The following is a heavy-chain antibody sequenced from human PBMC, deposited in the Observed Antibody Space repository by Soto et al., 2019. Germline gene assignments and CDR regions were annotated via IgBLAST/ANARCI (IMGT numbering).Heavy chain of an antibody. J-gene: IGHJ4*02. Sequence: EVQLVESGGGLVQPGGSLRLSCAASGFTFSRYWMHWVRQAPGKRLVWVSRIAGEGISTNYADPVTGRFTASRDYAKNTVYLEMSSLRAKNTAVYYSIRDLSRGDFWCQGTLVTVSS. V-gene: IGHV3-74*01. CDR3: IRDLSRGDF. CDR2: IAGEGIST. CDR1: GFTFSRYW.